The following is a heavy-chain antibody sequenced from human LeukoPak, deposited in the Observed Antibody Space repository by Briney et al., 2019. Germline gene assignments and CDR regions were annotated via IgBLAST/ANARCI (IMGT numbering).Heavy chain of an antibody. CDR2: IYYSGST. CDR1: GGSISSSSYY. D-gene: IGHD2-15*01. CDR3: ARYCSGGSCSNNWFDP. Sequence: PSETLSLTCTVSGGSISSSSYYWGWIRQPRGKGLEWIGSIYYSGSTYYNPSLKSRVTISVDTSKNQFSLKLSSVTAADTAVYYCARYCSGGSCSNNWFDPWGQGTLVTVSS. J-gene: IGHJ5*02. V-gene: IGHV4-39*01.